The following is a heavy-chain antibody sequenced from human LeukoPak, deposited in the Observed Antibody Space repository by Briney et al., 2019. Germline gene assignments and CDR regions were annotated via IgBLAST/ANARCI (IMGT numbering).Heavy chain of an antibody. D-gene: IGHD6-6*01. J-gene: IGHJ4*02. CDR1: GFSLRSYW. V-gene: IGHV3-74*01. Sequence: GGSLRLSCAVSGFSLRSYWMHWVRQAPGKGLVWVSRISGDGSMTNYADSVKGRFTISRDNAKNTVYLQMNSLRAEDTAVYYCARYSSSSGGASHYFDYWGQGTLVTVSS. CDR2: ISGDGSMT. CDR3: ARYSSSSGGASHYFDY.